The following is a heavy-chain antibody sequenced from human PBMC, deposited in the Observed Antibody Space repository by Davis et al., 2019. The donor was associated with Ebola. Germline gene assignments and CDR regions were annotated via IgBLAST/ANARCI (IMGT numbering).Heavy chain of an antibody. Sequence: AASVKVSCKASGYVFAGYSMHWVRQAPGQGLEWMGWINPNTGGAHYAQRFQAGVTMTRDTSINTVYMELSNLNSGDTAVYYCARVSRWGAAAGDWYFDFWGPGTLVTVSP. CDR1: GYVFAGYS. J-gene: IGHJ2*01. V-gene: IGHV1-2*02. D-gene: IGHD6-25*01. CDR3: ARVSRWGAAAGDWYFDF. CDR2: INPNTGGA.